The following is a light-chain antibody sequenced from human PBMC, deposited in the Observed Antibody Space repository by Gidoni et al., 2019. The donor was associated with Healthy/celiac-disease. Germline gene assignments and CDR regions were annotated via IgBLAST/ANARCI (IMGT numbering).Light chain of an antibody. Sequence: EIVMTQSPATLSVSPGERATLSCRASQSVSSNLAWYQQKPGQAPRLLIYGASTRATGIPARFSGRGSGTEFTLTISSLQSEDFAVYYCQQYNNWPPKETFGQXTKVEIK. CDR2: GAS. J-gene: IGKJ1*01. V-gene: IGKV3-15*01. CDR3: QQYNNWPPKET. CDR1: QSVSSN.